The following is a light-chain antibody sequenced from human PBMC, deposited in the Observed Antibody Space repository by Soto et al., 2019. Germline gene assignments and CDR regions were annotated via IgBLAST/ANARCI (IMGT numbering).Light chain of an antibody. CDR3: QSYDSSLSAYV. V-gene: IGLV1-40*01. J-gene: IGLJ1*01. CDR1: SSNIGAGYD. Sequence: QSVLTQPPSVSGAPGQRVTISCTGSSSNIGAGYDVHWYQQLPGTAPKLLIYGNSNRPSGVPDRFSGSKSGTSASRAITGLQAEDEADYCCQSYDSSLSAYVFGTGTKLTVL. CDR2: GNS.